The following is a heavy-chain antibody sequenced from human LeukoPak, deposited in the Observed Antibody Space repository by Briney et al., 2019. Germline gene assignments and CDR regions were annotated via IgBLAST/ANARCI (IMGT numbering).Heavy chain of an antibody. CDR1: GFTFSSYA. V-gene: IGHV3-23*01. D-gene: IGHD3-22*01. CDR3: AKYHYYDSRGAFDY. J-gene: IGHJ4*02. Sequence: GGSLRLSCAASGFTFSSYAMSWVRPAPGKGLEWVSAISGSGGSTYYADSVKGRFTISRDNSKNTLYLQMNSLRAEDTAVYYCAKYHYYDSRGAFDYWGQGTLVTVSS. CDR2: ISGSGGST.